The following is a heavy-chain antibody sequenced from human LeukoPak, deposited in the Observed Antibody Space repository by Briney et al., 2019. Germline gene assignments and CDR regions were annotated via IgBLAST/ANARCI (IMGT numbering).Heavy chain of an antibody. V-gene: IGHV1-46*01. J-gene: IGHJ6*02. D-gene: IGHD2-2*01. CDR3: ARANIVVVPAAIRDPRYYYYYYGMDV. CDR1: GYTFTSYY. Sequence: ASVNVSCRASGYTFTSYYMHWVRQAPGQGLEWMGIINPSGGSTSYAQKFQGRVTMTRDTSTSTVYMELSSLRSEDTAVYYCARANIVVVPAAIRDPRYYYYYYGMDVWGQGTTVTVSS. CDR2: INPSGGST.